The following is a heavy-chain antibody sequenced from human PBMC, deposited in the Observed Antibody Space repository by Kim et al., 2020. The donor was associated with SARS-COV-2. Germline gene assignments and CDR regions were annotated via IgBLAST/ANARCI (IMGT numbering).Heavy chain of an antibody. D-gene: IGHD3-22*01. CDR1: GFTFSSYE. J-gene: IGHJ6*02. V-gene: IGHV3-48*03. CDR2: ISSSGSTI. CDR3: ARGSSGYYRYYYYGMDV. Sequence: GGSLRLSCAASGFTFSSYEMNWVRQAPGKGLEWVSYISSSGSTIYYADSVKGRFTISRDNAKNSLYLQMNSLRAEDKAVYYCARGSSGYYRYYYYGMDVWGQGTTVTVSS.